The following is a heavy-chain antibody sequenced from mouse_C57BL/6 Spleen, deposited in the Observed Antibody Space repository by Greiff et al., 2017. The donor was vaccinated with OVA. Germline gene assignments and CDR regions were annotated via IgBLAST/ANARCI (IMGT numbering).Heavy chain of an antibody. CDR3: ARFYDGYYEYFDV. CDR2: IYPGDGDT. CDR1: GYAFSSSW. J-gene: IGHJ1*03. D-gene: IGHD2-3*01. Sequence: VQLQQSGPELVKPGASVKISCKASGYAFSSSWMNWVKQRPGKGLEWIGRIYPGDGDTNYNGKFKGKATLTADKSSSTAYMQLSSLTSEESAVYFCARFYDGYYEYFDVWGTGTTVTVSS. V-gene: IGHV1-82*01.